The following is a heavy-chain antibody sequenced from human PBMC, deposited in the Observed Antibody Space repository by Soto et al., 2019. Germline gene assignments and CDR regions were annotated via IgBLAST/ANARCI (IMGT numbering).Heavy chain of an antibody. CDR3: EKRVISGYCSGGGCDYFDY. Sequence: EVQLLESGGGLVQPGGSLRLSCEVSGFTFSSDGMSWVRQAPGKGLEWVSTMSGSGGSTYYADPVKGRFTISRDNSKNTMYLQMNSLRAEDTAVYDCEKRVISGYCSGGGCDYFDYWGQGTLVTVSS. J-gene: IGHJ4*02. CDR2: MSGSGGST. D-gene: IGHD2-15*01. V-gene: IGHV3-23*01. CDR1: GFTFSSDG.